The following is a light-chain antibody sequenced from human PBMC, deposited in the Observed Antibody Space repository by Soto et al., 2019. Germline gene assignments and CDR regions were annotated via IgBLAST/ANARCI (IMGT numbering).Light chain of an antibody. J-gene: IGKJ1*01. CDR2: AAA. Sequence: DIQMNQSPPFLSASVGDIVTITSRASQNIRTYLTWYQQKPGKAPTVLNYAAATLQRGVPSRFSGSTTGTDFTLTITGLQPEDSATYYCQQTFSVPRTFGLGTKVEIK. CDR3: QQTFSVPRT. CDR1: QNIRTY. V-gene: IGKV1-39*01.